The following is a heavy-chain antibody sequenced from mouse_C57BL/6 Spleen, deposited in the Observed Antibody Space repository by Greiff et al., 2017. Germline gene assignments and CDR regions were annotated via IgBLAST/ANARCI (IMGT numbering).Heavy chain of an antibody. CDR2: ISGGGGNN. CDR1: GFTFSSYT. J-gene: IGHJ3*01. Sequence: EVQVVESGGGLVKPGGSLKLSCAASGFTFSSYTMSWVRQTPEKRLEWVATISGGGGNNYYPDSVKGRFTISRDNAENTLYLQMSSRRSEDTALYYCARGGGYDGFAYWGQGTLVTVSA. V-gene: IGHV5-9*01. D-gene: IGHD2-2*01. CDR3: ARGGGYDGFAY.